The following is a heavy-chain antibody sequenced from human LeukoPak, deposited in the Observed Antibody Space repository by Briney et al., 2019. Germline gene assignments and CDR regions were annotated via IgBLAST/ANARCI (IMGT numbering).Heavy chain of an antibody. J-gene: IGHJ4*02. Sequence: GGSLRLSCAASGFTFSSYSMSWVRQAPGKGLEWVSYISSSGGTIYYADSVRGRFTISRDSAKNSLYLQMNSLRAEDTAVYYCARARSGYYFDYWGQGTLVTVSS. CDR1: GFTFSSYS. CDR2: ISSSGGTI. V-gene: IGHV3-48*01. CDR3: ARARSGYYFDY. D-gene: IGHD1-14*01.